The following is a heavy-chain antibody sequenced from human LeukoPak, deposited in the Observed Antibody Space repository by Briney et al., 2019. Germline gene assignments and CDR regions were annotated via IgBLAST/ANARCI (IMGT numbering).Heavy chain of an antibody. CDR3: ARGLRSSTIK. D-gene: IGHD2-8*01. CDR1: GFTFSSYS. J-gene: IGHJ4*02. V-gene: IGHV3-21*01. Sequence: GGSLRLSCAASGFTFSSYSMNWVRQAPGKGLEWVSSISSSSSYKYYADSVKGRFTISRDNAKNSLYLQMNSLRAEDTAVYYCARGLRSSTIKWGQRTLVTVPS. CDR2: ISSSSSYK.